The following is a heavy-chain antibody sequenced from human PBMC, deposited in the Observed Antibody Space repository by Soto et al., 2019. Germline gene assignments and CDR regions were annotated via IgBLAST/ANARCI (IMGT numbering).Heavy chain of an antibody. V-gene: IGHV1-46*01. CDR2: INPSGGST. CDR3: AIYSSIAARSIIYDAFDI. J-gene: IGHJ3*02. CDR1: GYTFTSYY. D-gene: IGHD6-6*01. Sequence: QVQLVQSGAEVKKPGASVKVSCKASGYTFTSYYMHWVRQAPGQGLEWMGIINPSGGSTSYAQKFQGRVTMTRDTSTSTVYMELSSLRSEDTAVYYCAIYSSIAARSIIYDAFDIWGQGTMVTVSS.